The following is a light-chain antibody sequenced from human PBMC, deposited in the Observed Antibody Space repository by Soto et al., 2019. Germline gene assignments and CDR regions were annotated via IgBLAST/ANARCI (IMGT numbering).Light chain of an antibody. CDR1: QSVGSN. Sequence: EIVLPQSPGPLSLSPGERATLSCRASQSVGSNLAWYQQKPGQAPRLLIYGASTRATGIPARFSGSGSGTEFTLTISSLQSEDFAVYYCQQYNNWPLTFGGGTKVDIK. CDR2: GAS. J-gene: IGKJ4*01. CDR3: QQYNNWPLT. V-gene: IGKV3-15*01.